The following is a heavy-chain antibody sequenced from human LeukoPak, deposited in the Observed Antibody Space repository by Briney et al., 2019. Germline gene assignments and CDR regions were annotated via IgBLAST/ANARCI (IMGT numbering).Heavy chain of an antibody. CDR1: GGSFSGYY. CDR3: ARGGGSVGGGY. Sequence: SETLSLTCAVYGGSFSGYYWSWIRQPPGKGLEWIGEINHSGSTNYNPSLKSRVTISVDTSKNQFSLKLSSVTAADTAVYYCARGGGSVGGGYWGQGTLVTVSS. CDR2: INHSGST. J-gene: IGHJ4*02. D-gene: IGHD3-16*01. V-gene: IGHV4-34*01.